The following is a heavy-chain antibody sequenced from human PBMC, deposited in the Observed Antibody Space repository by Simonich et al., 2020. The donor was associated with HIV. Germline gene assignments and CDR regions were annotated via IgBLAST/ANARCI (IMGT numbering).Heavy chain of an antibody. CDR1: GDSISSWPSY. CDR3: ARHQTGTDAFDI. V-gene: IGHV4-39*01. CDR2: TKYIGTS. Sequence: QEQLQQWGAGLLKPSETLSLTCIVFGDSISSWPSYWGWIRQPPGKGLEWIGNTKYIGTSYNNPSLKSRVTLSVDTSKNQFSLKLTSVTAADTAMYYCARHQTGTDAFDIWGQGTMVAVSS. D-gene: IGHD1-1*01. J-gene: IGHJ3*02.